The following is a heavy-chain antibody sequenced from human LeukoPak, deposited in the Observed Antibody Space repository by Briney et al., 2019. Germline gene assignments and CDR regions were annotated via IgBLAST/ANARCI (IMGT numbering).Heavy chain of an antibody. CDR1: GYTFTSYY. CDR3: ARVSEGVVVVIGRRSNYFDY. CDR2: INPSGSST. Sequence: GASVKVSCKASGYTFTSYYMHWVRQAPGQGLEWMGLINPSGSSTSYAQKFQGRLSLTRDMSTSTDYMELSRLRSDDTAVYYCARVSEGVVVVIGRRSNYFDYWGQGTLVTVSS. V-gene: IGHV1-46*01. J-gene: IGHJ4*02. D-gene: IGHD3-22*01.